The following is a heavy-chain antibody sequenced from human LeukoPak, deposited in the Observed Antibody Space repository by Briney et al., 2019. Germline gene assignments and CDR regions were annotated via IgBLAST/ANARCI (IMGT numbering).Heavy chain of an antibody. V-gene: IGHV3-48*03. D-gene: IGHD2-15*01. CDR1: GSTFSSYE. Sequence: PGGSLRLSCVASGSTFSSYEMNWVRQAPGKGLEWVSYISSSGSTIYYADSVRGRFTISRDNAKNSLYLQMNSLRAEDTAVYYCASRYCSAGSCSWKNWFDPWGQGTLVTVSS. CDR2: ISSSGSTI. CDR3: ASRYCSAGSCSWKNWFDP. J-gene: IGHJ5*02.